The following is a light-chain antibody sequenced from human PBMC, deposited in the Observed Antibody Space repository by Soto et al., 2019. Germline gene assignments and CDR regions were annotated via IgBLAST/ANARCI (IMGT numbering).Light chain of an antibody. J-gene: IGKJ1*01. V-gene: IGKV3-15*01. CDR1: QSVSSN. CDR3: QQYNNWPWT. Sequence: EIVLTQSPATLSSFPGDSVTLSCRASQSVSSNLAWYQQKHGQAPRPPIYGASTRATGIPARFSGSGSGTELTITISSLQSEDFEVYYCQQYNNWPWTFGQGTKV. CDR2: GAS.